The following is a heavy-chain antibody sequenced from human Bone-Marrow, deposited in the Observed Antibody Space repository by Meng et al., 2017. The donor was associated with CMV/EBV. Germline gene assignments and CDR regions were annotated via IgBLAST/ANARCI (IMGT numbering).Heavy chain of an antibody. CDR1: GYTFTNYG. J-gene: IGHJ5*02. CDR3: ARDVWNYGGAGWFDP. D-gene: IGHD1-7*01. Sequence: ASVKVSCKASGYTFTNYGISWVRQAPGQGLEWMGWISPYNSYTDYAQKVQGRVTMTTDTSTSTAYMELRSLRSDDTAVYYCARDVWNYGGAGWFDPWGQGTLVTGSS. CDR2: ISPYNSYT. V-gene: IGHV1-18*01.